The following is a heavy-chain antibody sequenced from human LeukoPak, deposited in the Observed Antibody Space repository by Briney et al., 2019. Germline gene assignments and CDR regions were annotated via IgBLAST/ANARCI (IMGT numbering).Heavy chain of an antibody. CDR3: AARPNSGFDY. J-gene: IGHJ4*02. V-gene: IGHV4-34*01. D-gene: IGHD2-21*01. Sequence: SETLSLTCTVSGGSISDSDYYWSWIRQPPGKGLEWIGEINHSGSTNYNPSLKSRVTISVDTSKNQFSLKLSSVTAADTAVYYCAARPNSGFDYWGQGTLVTVSS. CDR1: GGSISDSDYY. CDR2: INHSGST.